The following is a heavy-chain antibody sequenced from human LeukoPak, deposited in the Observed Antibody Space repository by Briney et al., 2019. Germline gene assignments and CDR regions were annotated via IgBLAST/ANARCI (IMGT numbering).Heavy chain of an antibody. CDR3: ARHRDYCSSNNCYLGWFDP. CDR2: ISYSGST. D-gene: IGHD2-2*01. J-gene: IGHJ5*02. CDR1: GGSISSYY. Sequence: SETLSLTCTVSGGSISSYYWSWIRQPPGKGLEWIGYISYSGSTHYNPFLKSRVTMSVDTSKNQFSLKLSSVTAADTAVYYCARHRDYCSSNNCYLGWFDPWGQGTLVTVSS. V-gene: IGHV4-59*08.